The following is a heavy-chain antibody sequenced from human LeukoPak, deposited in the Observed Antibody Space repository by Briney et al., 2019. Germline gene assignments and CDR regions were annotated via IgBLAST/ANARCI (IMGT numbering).Heavy chain of an antibody. V-gene: IGHV4-59*01. D-gene: IGHD1-26*01. CDR3: ARGREWEPKVFDY. Sequence: SETLSLTCTVSGGSISGYYWSWIRQPPGKGLEWIGYIYYSGSANYNPSLKSRVTISVDTSKNQFSLKLSSVTAADTAVYYCARGREWEPKVFDYWGQGTLVTVSS. CDR2: IYYSGSA. J-gene: IGHJ4*02. CDR1: GGSISGYY.